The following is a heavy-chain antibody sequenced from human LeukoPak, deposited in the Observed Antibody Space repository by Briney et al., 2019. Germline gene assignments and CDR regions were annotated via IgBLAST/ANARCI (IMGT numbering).Heavy chain of an antibody. J-gene: IGHJ4*02. D-gene: IGHD4-11*01. CDR3: ARRLPSNFGFDY. V-gene: IGHV4-38-2*01. CDR2: IYHSGST. CDR1: GITFNSYA. Sequence: GSLRLSCAASGITFNSYAMSWVRQAPGKGLEWIGSIYHSGSTYYNPSLKSRVTISVDTSKNQFSLKLSSVTAADTAVYYCARRLPSNFGFDYWGQGTLVTVSS.